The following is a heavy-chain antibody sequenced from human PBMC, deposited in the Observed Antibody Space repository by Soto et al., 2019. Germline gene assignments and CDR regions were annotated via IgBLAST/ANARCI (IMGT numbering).Heavy chain of an antibody. Sequence: GGSLRLSCAASGFTYNIYAMSWVRQAPGEGLEWVSAISGSGLNTYYTDAVKGRFTISRDNSKNTLYLQMNSLRAEDTAVYYCAKSSGLCGTTSCYFHYWGQGTLVTVSS. CDR3: AKSSGLCGTTSCYFHY. V-gene: IGHV3-23*01. CDR2: ISGSGLNT. CDR1: GFTYNIYA. J-gene: IGHJ4*02. D-gene: IGHD2-2*01.